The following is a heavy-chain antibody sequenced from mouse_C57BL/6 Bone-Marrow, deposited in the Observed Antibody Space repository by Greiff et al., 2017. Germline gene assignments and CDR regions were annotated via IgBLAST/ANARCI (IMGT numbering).Heavy chain of an antibody. J-gene: IGHJ2*01. D-gene: IGHD2-3*01. CDR1: GYAFSSSW. CDR2: IYPGDGDT. V-gene: IGHV1-82*01. CDR3: ARPYDGYFDY. Sequence: QVQLQQSGPELVKPGASVKISCKASGYAFSSSWLNWVKQRPGKGLEWIGRIYPGDGDTNYNGKFKGKATLTADKSSSTDYMQLSSLTSEDSAVYFCARPYDGYFDYWGQGTTLTVSS.